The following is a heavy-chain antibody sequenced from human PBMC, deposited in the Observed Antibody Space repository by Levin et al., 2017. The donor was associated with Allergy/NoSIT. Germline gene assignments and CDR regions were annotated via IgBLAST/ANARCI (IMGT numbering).Heavy chain of an antibody. CDR2: MNPNSGNT. CDR1: GYTFTSYD. Sequence: ASVKVSCKASGYTFTSYDINWVRQATGQGLEWMGWMNPNSGNTGYAQKFQGRVTMTRNTSISTAYMELSSLRSEDTAVYYCARGRVDSSGYYYLHYYYYGMDVWGQGTTVTVSS. D-gene: IGHD3-22*01. V-gene: IGHV1-8*01. CDR3: ARGRVDSSGYYYLHYYYYGMDV. J-gene: IGHJ6*02.